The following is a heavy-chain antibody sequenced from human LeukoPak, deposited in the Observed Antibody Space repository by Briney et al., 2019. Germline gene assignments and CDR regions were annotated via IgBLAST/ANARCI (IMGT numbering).Heavy chain of an antibody. Sequence: GGSLRLSCAASGFTFSSYSMLWVRQAPGKGLEWVSYISSSSSTIYYSDSVKGRFTISRDNAKNSLYLQMNSLRGEDSAMYYCATFGYDVKDWGQGTLVTVSS. CDR3: ATFGYDVKD. CDR2: ISSSSSTI. J-gene: IGHJ4*02. D-gene: IGHD5-12*01. CDR1: GFTFSSYS. V-gene: IGHV3-48*04.